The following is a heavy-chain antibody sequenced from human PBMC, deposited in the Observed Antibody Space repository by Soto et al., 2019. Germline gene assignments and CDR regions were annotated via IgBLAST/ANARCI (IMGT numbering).Heavy chain of an antibody. CDR2: IIPIFGTA. D-gene: IGHD2-2*01. CDR3: ASRKEYCSSTSCSRWFDP. J-gene: IGHJ5*02. V-gene: IGHV1-69*01. CDR1: GGTFSSYA. Sequence: QVRLVQSGAEVKKPGSSVKVSCKASGGTFSSYAISWVRQAPGQGLEWMGGIIPIFGTANYAQKFQGRVTITADESTSTAYMELSSLRSEDTAVYYCASRKEYCSSTSCSRWFDPWGQGTLVTVSS.